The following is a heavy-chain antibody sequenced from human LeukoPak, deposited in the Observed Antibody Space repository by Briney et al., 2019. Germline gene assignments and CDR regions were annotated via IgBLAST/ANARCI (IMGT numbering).Heavy chain of an antibody. Sequence: EASVNVSCKASGYTFTSYGISWVRQAPGQVLEWMGWISAYNGNTNYAQKLQGRVTMTTDTSTSTAYMELRSLRSDDTAVYYCARAPAAITFGGVIVFPYGMDVWGQGTTVTVSS. J-gene: IGHJ6*02. CDR2: ISAYNGNT. CDR1: GYTFTSYG. CDR3: ARAPAAITFGGVIVFPYGMDV. D-gene: IGHD3-16*02. V-gene: IGHV1-18*01.